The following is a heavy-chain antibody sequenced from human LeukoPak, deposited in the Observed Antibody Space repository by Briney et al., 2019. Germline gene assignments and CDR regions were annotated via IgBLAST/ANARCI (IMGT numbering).Heavy chain of an antibody. CDR1: RYTFNTYF. Sequence: GASVTVSYKTSRYTFNTYFIHWVRQAPGHPLEWMGGINPYSGDTKYAQKFQGRVTMTRDTSISTAYMELSRLMSDDTAVYYCARYWAGPAATDEAVDIWGKGTMVVVSS. V-gene: IGHV1-2*02. D-gene: IGHD2-15*01. CDR3: ARYWAGPAATDEAVDI. CDR2: INPYSGDT. J-gene: IGHJ3*02.